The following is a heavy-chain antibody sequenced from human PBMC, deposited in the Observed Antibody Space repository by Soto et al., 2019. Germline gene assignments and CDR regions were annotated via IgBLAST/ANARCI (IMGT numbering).Heavy chain of an antibody. CDR2: IYHSGTT. J-gene: IGHJ5*02. CDR1: GGSISSGGYY. CDR3: ARVREYQPLGWFDP. Sequence: SDTLSLTCSVSGGSISSGGYYWSWIRQHPGKGLEWIGYIYHSGTTYYNPSLKSRVTISVDTSKNQFSLKLTSVTAADTAVYYCARVREYQPLGWFDPWGQGTLVTVSS. V-gene: IGHV4-31*03. D-gene: IGHD6-13*01.